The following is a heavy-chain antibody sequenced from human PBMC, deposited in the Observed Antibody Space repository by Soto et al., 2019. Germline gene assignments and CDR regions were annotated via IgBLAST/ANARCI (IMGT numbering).Heavy chain of an antibody. V-gene: IGHV3-30*18. D-gene: IGHD3-10*01. CDR3: AKSYGSGSYPNYYYYGMEV. CDR1: GFTFDDYA. J-gene: IGHJ6*02. CDR2: ISYDGSNK. Sequence: PGGSLRLSCAASGFTFDDYAMHWVRQAPGKGLEWVAVISYDGSNKYYADSVKGRFTISRDNSKNTLYLQMNSLRAEDTAVYYCAKSYGSGSYPNYYYYGMEVWGQGTTVTVSS.